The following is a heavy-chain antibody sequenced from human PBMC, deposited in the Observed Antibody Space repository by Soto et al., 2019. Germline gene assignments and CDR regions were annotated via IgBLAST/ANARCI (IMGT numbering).Heavy chain of an antibody. D-gene: IGHD3-10*01. J-gene: IGHJ6*02. CDR3: AKDPQLWHGLYYYYGMDV. CDR2: ISGSGDGT. CDR1: GFTVNSHA. Sequence: PGGSLRLSCAASGFTVNSHAMSWVRQAPGKGLEWVASISGSGDGTYYGDSVKGRFTISRDSSSSTLYLQMNNLRGEDTAVYFCAKDPQLWHGLYYYYGMDVWGQGTTVTVSS. V-gene: IGHV3-23*01.